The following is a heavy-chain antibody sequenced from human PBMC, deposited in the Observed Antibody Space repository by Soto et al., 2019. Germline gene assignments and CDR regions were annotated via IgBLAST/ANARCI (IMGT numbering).Heavy chain of an antibody. J-gene: IGHJ5*02. CDR2: IGTAGDT. D-gene: IGHD3-3*01. CDR1: GFTFSSYD. V-gene: IGHV3-13*04. Sequence: GGSLRLSCAASGFTFSSYDMHWVRQATGKGLEWVSAIGTAGDTYYPGSVKGRFTISRENAKNSLYLQMNSPSAGDTAVYYCARASLAWSLDPWGQGTLVTVSS. CDR3: ARASLAWSLDP.